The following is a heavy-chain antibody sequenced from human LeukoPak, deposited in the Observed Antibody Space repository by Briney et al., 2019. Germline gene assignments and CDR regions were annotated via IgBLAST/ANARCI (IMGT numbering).Heavy chain of an antibody. J-gene: IGHJ4*02. CDR1: GGSFSGYY. CDR3: ARGTYDTSGYYFYFDY. CDR2: INHGGST. V-gene: IGHV4-34*01. D-gene: IGHD3-22*01. Sequence: PSETLSLTCAVYGGSFSGYYWSWIRQPAGKRLEWIGRINHGGSTNYNPSLKSRVTLSEDTPKNQFSLKLSSVTAADTAVYYCARGTYDTSGYYFYFDYWGQGILVTVSS.